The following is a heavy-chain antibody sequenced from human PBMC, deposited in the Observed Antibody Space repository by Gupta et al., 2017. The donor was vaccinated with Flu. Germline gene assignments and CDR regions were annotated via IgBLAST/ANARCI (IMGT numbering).Heavy chain of an antibody. V-gene: IGHV4-34*01. CDR3: ARGGPRTEPGKESITIFGVVIMGFDP. Sequence: QVQLQQWGAGLLKPSETLSLTCAVYGGSFSGYYWSWIRQPPGKGLAWNGEINHSGSTNYNPSLKSRVTISVDTSKNQFSLKLSSVTAADTAVYYCARGGPRTEPGKESITIFGVVIMGFDPWGQGTLVTVSS. CDR2: INHSGST. D-gene: IGHD3-3*01. J-gene: IGHJ5*02. CDR1: GGSFSGYY.